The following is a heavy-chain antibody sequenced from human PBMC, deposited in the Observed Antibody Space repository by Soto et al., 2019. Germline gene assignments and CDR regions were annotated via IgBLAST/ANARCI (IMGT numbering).Heavy chain of an antibody. CDR2: IIPIFGTA. V-gene: IGHV1-69*12. J-gene: IGHJ4*02. CDR1: GGTFSSYA. Sequence: QVQLVQSGAEVKKPGSSVKVSCTASGGTFSSYAISWVRQAPGQGLEWMGGIIPIFGTANYAHKFQGRVTITADESTSTSYMELSSLRSEDTAVYYCARGWVGFVVLPGYWGQGTLVTVSS. CDR3: ARGWVGFVVLPGY. D-gene: IGHD1-7*01.